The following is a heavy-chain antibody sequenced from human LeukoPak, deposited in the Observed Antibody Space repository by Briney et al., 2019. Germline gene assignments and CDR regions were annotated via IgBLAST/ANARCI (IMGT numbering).Heavy chain of an antibody. Sequence: SGGSLRLSCAAPGFTFDDYAMHWVRQAPGKGLEWVSGISWNSGSIGYADSVKGRFTISRDNAKNSLYLQMNSLRAEDTALYYCAKGYDLWSGYYSWFDPWGQGTLVTVSS. D-gene: IGHD3-3*01. CDR3: AKGYDLWSGYYSWFDP. J-gene: IGHJ5*02. V-gene: IGHV3-9*01. CDR1: GFTFDDYA. CDR2: ISWNSGSI.